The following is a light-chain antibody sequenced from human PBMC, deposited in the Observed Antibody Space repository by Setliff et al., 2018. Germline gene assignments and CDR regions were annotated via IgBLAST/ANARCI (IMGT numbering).Light chain of an antibody. J-gene: IGLJ1*01. CDR1: SSDVGGYNY. CDR3: SSYTSSSTLYV. V-gene: IGLV2-14*03. Sequence: QSALTQPPSASGSPGQSVTISCTGTSSDVGGYNYVSWYQQHPGKAPKFMIYDVSYRPSGVSNRFSGSKSGNTASLTISGLQAEDEADYYCSSYTSSSTLYVFGTGTKVTVL. CDR2: DVS.